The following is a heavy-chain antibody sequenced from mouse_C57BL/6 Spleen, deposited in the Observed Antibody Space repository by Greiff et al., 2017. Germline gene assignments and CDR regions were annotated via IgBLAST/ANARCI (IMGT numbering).Heavy chain of an antibody. CDR3: ALYYYGSSPYWYFDV. J-gene: IGHJ1*03. V-gene: IGHV14-2*01. D-gene: IGHD1-1*01. CDR1: GFNIKDYY. Sequence: EVKLVESGAELVKPGASVKLSCTASGFNIKDYYMHWVKQRTEQGLEWIGRSDPEDGETKYAPKFQGKATITADTSSNTAYLQLSSLTSEDTAVYYCALYYYGSSPYWYFDVWGTGTTVTVSS. CDR2: SDPEDGET.